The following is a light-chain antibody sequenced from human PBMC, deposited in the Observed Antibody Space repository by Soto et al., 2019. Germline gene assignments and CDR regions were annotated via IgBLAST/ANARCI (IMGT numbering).Light chain of an antibody. CDR1: QSISSY. CDR2: KAS. J-gene: IGKJ1*01. V-gene: IGKV1-5*03. Sequence: DIQMTPSPSSLTASVGDRVTITRKESQSISSYLNWYQQKPGKAPKLLIYKASTLKSGVPSRFSGSGSGTEFTLTISSLQPDDFATYYCQHYNSYSEAFGQGTKVDIK. CDR3: QHYNSYSEA.